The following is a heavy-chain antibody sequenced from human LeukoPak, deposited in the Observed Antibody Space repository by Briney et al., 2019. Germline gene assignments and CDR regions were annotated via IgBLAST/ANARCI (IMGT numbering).Heavy chain of an antibody. CDR2: ISAYNGNT. CDR1: GYTFTNYG. J-gene: IGHJ4*02. CDR3: ARVSAQLGVADDY. Sequence: ASVKVSCKASGYTFTNYGITWVRQAPGQGLEWMGWISAYNGNTNYAQKLQGRVTVTTDTSTSTAYMELRSLRSDDTAVYYCARVSAQLGVADDYWGQGTLVTVSS. V-gene: IGHV1-18*01. D-gene: IGHD6-19*01.